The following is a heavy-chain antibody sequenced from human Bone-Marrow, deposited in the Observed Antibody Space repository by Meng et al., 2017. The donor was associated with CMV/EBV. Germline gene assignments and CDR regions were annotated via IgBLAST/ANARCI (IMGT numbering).Heavy chain of an antibody. V-gene: IGHV1-69*04. CDR3: AREGGGYSYGRPYYYYGIDV. D-gene: IGHD5-18*01. J-gene: IGHJ6*02. CDR2: IIPILGIA. CDR1: GGTFSSYN. Sequence: SVKVSCKASGGTFSSYNSSWVRQAPGQGLEWMGRIIPILGIANYAQKFQGRVTINADKSTNTAYMELSSLRSEDTAVYYCAREGGGYSYGRPYYYYGIDVWGQRNTVNVSS.